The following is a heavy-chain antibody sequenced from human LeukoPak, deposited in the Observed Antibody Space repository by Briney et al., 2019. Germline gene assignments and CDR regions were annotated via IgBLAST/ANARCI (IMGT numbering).Heavy chain of an antibody. V-gene: IGHV4-30-4*08. CDR2: IYYSGST. J-gene: IGHJ4*02. CDR1: GGSISSGDYY. D-gene: IGHD3-3*01. CDR3: ARDGAGILEWLFDY. Sequence: SETLSLTCTVSGGSISSGDYYWSWIRQPPGKGLEWIGYIYYSGSTYYNPSLKSRVTISVDTSKNQFSLKLSSVTAADTAVYYCARDGAGILEWLFDYWGQGTLVTVSS.